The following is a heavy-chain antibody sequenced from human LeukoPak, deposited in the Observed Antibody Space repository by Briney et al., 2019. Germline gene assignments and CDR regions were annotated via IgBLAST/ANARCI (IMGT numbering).Heavy chain of an antibody. Sequence: GGSLRLSCAASGLSFSSYSMNWVHQAPGKGLEWVSYISSSTTTIYYADSAKGRFTISRDNAKNSLYLQMNSLRAEDTAVFYCARTPYDFWSASYSYYFDYWGQGTLVTVSS. J-gene: IGHJ4*02. CDR3: ARTPYDFWSASYSYYFDY. D-gene: IGHD3-3*01. V-gene: IGHV3-48*01. CDR2: ISSSTTTI. CDR1: GLSFSSYS.